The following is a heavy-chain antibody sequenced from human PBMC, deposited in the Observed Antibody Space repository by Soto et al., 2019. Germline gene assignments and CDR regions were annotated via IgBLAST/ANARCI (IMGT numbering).Heavy chain of an antibody. CDR1: GDIITSRAYY. CDR3: ATASAAVYARSGSFDI. J-gene: IGHJ3*02. V-gene: IGHV4-39*01. CDR2: VYYNENT. Sequence: QLQLQESGPGLVTPSGTLSLTCTVSGDIITSRAYYWGWLRRPPGKGLEWIGTVYYNENTYYGPSLKSRVTSFLDTSRGQISLTLKSVTASDTAEYFCATASAAVYARSGSFDIWGQGTMVSVSS. D-gene: IGHD2-15*01.